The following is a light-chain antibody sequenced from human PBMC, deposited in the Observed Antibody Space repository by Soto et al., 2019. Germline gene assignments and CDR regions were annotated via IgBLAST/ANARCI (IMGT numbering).Light chain of an antibody. J-gene: IGLJ2*01. CDR1: SSDIGGYNY. V-gene: IGLV2-14*03. CDR2: DVI. CDR3: SSYTTTSTRVV. Sequence: QSVLTQPASVSGSPGQSITISCTGTSSDIGGYNYVSWYQQHPGKAPKFMIYDVINRPSGVSDRFSGSKSGNTASLTISGLQAEDEADYYCSSYTTTSTRVVFGGGTKVTVL.